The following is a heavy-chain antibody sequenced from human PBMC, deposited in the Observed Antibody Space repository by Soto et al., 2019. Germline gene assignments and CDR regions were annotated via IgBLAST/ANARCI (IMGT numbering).Heavy chain of an antibody. D-gene: IGHD2-2*01. V-gene: IGHV3-49*03. CDR3: TRDLSPYLPVAGV. CDR1: GFIFGDYT. CDR2: IRSHAYGGTA. Sequence: GGSLRLSCSASGFIFGDYTMRWFRQAPGKGLEWVGFIRSHAYGGTAEYAASVEGRFTISRDDSNSFAYLQMNSLKTEDTAIYYCTRDLSPYLPVAGVWGQGTLVTVSS. J-gene: IGHJ4*02.